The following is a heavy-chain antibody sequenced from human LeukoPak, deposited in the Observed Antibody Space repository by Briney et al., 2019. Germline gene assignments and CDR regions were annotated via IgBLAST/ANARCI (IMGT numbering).Heavy chain of an antibody. V-gene: IGHV5-10-1*01. CDR3: ARLHCSGGSCSPDY. J-gene: IGHJ4*02. CDR1: GFSFTTYW. Sequence: GESLKISCKGSGFSFTTYWITWVRQTPGKGLEWMGRIDPSDSYSNYSPPFQGHVTISAGKSINTAYLQWSSLKASDTAMYYCARLHCSGGSCSPDYWGQGTLVTVSS. CDR2: IDPSDSYS. D-gene: IGHD2-15*01.